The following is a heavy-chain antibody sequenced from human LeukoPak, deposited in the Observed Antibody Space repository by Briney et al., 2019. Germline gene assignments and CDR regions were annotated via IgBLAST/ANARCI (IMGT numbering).Heavy chain of an antibody. V-gene: IGHV3-74*01. D-gene: IGHD6-13*01. CDR2: ITSDGSST. Sequence: GGSLRLSCAVAGFTFSSYWMHWVRQAPGKGLVWVSLITSDGSSTSYAASLKGRSTIARDTTKNTLLLQTNRLTAEDATVYYCATGIIAAGTDYWGQGTLVTVSS. CDR1: GFTFSSYW. CDR3: ATGIIAAGTDY. J-gene: IGHJ4*02.